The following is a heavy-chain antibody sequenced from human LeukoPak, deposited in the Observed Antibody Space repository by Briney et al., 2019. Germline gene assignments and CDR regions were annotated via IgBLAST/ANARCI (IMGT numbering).Heavy chain of an antibody. CDR1: GGSIGSYY. CDR3: ARVTSSWSDAFDI. V-gene: IGHV4-59*01. Sequence: SETLSLTCTVSGGSIGSYYWSWIRQPPGKGLEWIGDIYYSGSTNYNPSLKSRVTISVDTSKNQFSLKLSSVTAADTAVYYCARVTSSWSDAFDIWGQGTMVTVSS. CDR2: IYYSGST. D-gene: IGHD6-13*01. J-gene: IGHJ3*02.